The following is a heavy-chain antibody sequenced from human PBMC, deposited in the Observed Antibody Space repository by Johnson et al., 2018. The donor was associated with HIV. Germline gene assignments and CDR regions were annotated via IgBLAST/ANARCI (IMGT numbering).Heavy chain of an antibody. V-gene: IGHV3-30-3*01. Sequence: VQLVESGGGVVQPGRSLRLSCAASGFTFSSYAMHWVRQAPGKGLEWVAVISYDGSNKYYADSVKGRFTISRDNSENTLYLQMNSLRTEDTAVYYCARDGDSDAFDIWGQGTMVTVSS. CDR3: ARDGDSDAFDI. CDR1: GFTFSSYA. J-gene: IGHJ3*02. D-gene: IGHD4-17*01. CDR2: ISYDGSNK.